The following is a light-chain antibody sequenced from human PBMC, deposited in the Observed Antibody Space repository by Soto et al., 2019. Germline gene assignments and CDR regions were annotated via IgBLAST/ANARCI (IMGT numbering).Light chain of an antibody. J-gene: IGKJ1*01. V-gene: IGKV1-8*01. CDR1: QGISSY. CDR2: DAS. CDR3: QQYENYWT. Sequence: AIRMTQSPSSLSASTGDRITITCRASQGISSYLAWYQQKPGKAPKLLIYDASNLESGVPSRFSGSGSGTEFTLTISSLQPEDFGIYYCQQYENYWTFGHGAKVDIK.